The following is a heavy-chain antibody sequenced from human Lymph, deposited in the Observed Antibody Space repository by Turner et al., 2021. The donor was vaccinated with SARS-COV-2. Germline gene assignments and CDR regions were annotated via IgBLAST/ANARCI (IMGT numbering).Heavy chain of an antibody. J-gene: IGHJ6*02. CDR2: MNPNSGNT. Sequence: QVQLVQSGAEVKKPGASVKVSCKAPGYTFTSYDINWVRQATGQGLAWMGWMNPNSGNTGYAQKFQGRVTMTRNTSISTDYMELSSLRSEDTAVYYCARGRYSGGGMDVWGQGTTVTVSS. CDR1: GYTFTSYD. CDR3: ARGRYSGGGMDV. V-gene: IGHV1-8*02. D-gene: IGHD1-26*01.